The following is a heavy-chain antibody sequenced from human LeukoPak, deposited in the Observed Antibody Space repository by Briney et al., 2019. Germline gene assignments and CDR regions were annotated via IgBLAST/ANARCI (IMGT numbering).Heavy chain of an antibody. Sequence: PGGSLRLSCAAPGFTFSSYAMSWVRQAPGKGLEWVSAISGSGGSTYYADSVKGRFTISRDDSKNTLYLQVNSLRAEDTAVYYCAKANIVLMVYAAQPYFDYWGQGTLVTVSS. CDR2: ISGSGGST. CDR1: GFTFSSYA. CDR3: AKANIVLMVYAAQPYFDY. V-gene: IGHV3-23*01. J-gene: IGHJ4*02. D-gene: IGHD2-8*01.